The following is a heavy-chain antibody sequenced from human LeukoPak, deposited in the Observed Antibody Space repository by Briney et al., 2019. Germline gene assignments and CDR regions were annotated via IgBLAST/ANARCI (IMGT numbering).Heavy chain of an antibody. D-gene: IGHD2-15*01. CDR1: GGSISSSSYY. Sequence: PSETLSLTCTVSGGSISSSSYYWGWIRQPPGKGLEWIGSIYYSGSTYYNPSLKSRVTISVDTSKNQFSLKLSSVTAADTAVYYCARDQPPYCSGGSCYLGWGQGTLVTVSS. CDR2: IYYSGST. J-gene: IGHJ4*02. CDR3: ARDQPPYCSGGSCYLG. V-gene: IGHV4-39*07.